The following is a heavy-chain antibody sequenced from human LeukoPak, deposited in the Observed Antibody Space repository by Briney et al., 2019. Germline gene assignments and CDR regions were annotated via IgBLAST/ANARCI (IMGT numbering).Heavy chain of an antibody. V-gene: IGHV1-69*13. D-gene: IGHD3-22*01. J-gene: IGHJ3*02. CDR2: IIPIFGTA. Sequence: SVKVSCKASGGTLSSYAISWVRQAPGQGLEWMGGIIPIFGTANYAQKFQGRVTITADESTSTAYMELSSLRSEDTAVYYCARVKPRITMIVVVDWDDAFDIWGQGTMVTVSS. CDR3: ARVKPRITMIVVVDWDDAFDI. CDR1: GGTLSSYA.